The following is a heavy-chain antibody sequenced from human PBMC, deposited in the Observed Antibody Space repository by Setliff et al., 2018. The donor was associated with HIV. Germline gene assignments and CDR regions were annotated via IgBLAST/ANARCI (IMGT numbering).Heavy chain of an antibody. Sequence: SETLSLTCAVYGGSLSGDYWSWIRQPPGKGPEWIGEINRRGVTNDNPSLQSRVTILVDTSKNQFSLKLFSVTAADTAVYYCARVRPVASPGSSYDVWGQGTMVTV. CDR3: ARVRPVASPGSSYDV. CDR2: INRRGVT. CDR1: GGSLSGDY. V-gene: IGHV4-34*01. D-gene: IGHD6-19*01. J-gene: IGHJ3*01.